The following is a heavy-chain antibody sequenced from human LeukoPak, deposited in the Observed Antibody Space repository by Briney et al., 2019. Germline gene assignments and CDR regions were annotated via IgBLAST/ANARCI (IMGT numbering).Heavy chain of an antibody. CDR1: GYTFTSYY. D-gene: IGHD4-17*01. V-gene: IGHV1-46*01. Sequence: ASVKVSCKASGYTFTSYYMHWVRQAPGQGLEWMGIINPSGGSTSYAQMFQGRVSMTRETSTSTVYMDLSSLRSENTAVYYCARPTTVEDYFDYWGQGTLVTVSS. J-gene: IGHJ4*02. CDR2: INPSGGST. CDR3: ARPTTVEDYFDY.